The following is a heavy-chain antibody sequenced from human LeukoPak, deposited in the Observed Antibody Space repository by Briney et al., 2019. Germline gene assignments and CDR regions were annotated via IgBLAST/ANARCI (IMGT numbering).Heavy chain of an antibody. Sequence: EASVKVSCKASGYTFTSYGISWVRQAPGQGLEWMGWISAYNGNTNYAQKLQGRVTMTTDTSTSTAYMELRSLRSDDTAVYYCARDCSSTSCYEFDYWGQGTLVTVSS. CDR1: GYTFTSYG. J-gene: IGHJ4*02. V-gene: IGHV1-18*01. CDR2: ISAYNGNT. D-gene: IGHD2-2*01. CDR3: ARDCSSTSCYEFDY.